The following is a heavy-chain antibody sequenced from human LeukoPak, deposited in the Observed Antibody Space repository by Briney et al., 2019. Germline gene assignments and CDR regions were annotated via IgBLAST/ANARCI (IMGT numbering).Heavy chain of an antibody. J-gene: IGHJ4*02. Sequence: GASVKVSCKASGGTFSSYAISWVRQAPGQGLEWMGWINPNSGGTNYAQKFQGRVTMTRDTSISTAYMELSRLRSDDTTVYYCARDRIAAAGTIGEYGGYWGQGTLLTVSS. CDR1: GGTFSSYA. CDR3: ARDRIAAAGTIGEYGGY. CDR2: INPNSGGT. V-gene: IGHV1-2*02. D-gene: IGHD6-13*01.